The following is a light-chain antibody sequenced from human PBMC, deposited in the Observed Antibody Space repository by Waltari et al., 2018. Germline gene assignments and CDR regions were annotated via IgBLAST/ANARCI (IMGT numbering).Light chain of an antibody. CDR2: DTS. V-gene: IGKV3-20*01. Sequence: DIVLKQSPGTLSFSPGERATLSCRASENIRSFLAWYQQKPGQAPRLLIYDTSTRATGIPDRFSGSGSGTDFSLTISRLEPEDFAVYYCQKYGTLPATFGQGTKVEIK. CDR3: QKYGTLPAT. J-gene: IGKJ1*01. CDR1: ENIRSF.